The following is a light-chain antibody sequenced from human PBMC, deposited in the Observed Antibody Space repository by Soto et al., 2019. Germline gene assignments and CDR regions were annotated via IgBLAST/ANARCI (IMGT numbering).Light chain of an antibody. V-gene: IGKV3-15*01. CDR3: QQYVDWPPTYT. Sequence: EIVMTQSPATLSVSPGERATLSCRASQSISTNLAWYQQRPGQAPGLLLYGASTRATGIPARFSGSGSETEFTLTISSLQSEDFAVYYCQQYVDWPPTYTFGQGTKLEIK. CDR1: QSISTN. CDR2: GAS. J-gene: IGKJ2*01.